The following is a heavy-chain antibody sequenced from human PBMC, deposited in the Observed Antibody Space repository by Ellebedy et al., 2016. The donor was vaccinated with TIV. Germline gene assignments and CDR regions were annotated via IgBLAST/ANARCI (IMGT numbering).Heavy chain of an antibody. V-gene: IGHV1-18*01. CDR1: GYTFTSYG. CDR2: ISAYSGNT. D-gene: IGHD6-19*01. J-gene: IGHJ4*02. Sequence: ASVKVSXXASGYTFTSYGISWVRQAPGQGLEWMGWISAYSGNTNYAQKLQGRVTMTTDTSTSTAYMELRSLRSDDTAVYYCARETIAVPNTFRSIPNDYWGQGTLVTVSS. CDR3: ARETIAVPNTFRSIPNDY.